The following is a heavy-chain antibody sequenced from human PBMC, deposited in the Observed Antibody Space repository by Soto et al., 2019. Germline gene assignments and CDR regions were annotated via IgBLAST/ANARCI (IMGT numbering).Heavy chain of an antibody. D-gene: IGHD2-15*01. J-gene: IGHJ4*02. Sequence: GGSLRLSCATSGFTFSSYAMTWVRQVLGKGLQWVSGFSGSGGSTHYADSVEGRFTISRDNSKNTLYLQMKSLRAEDTAVYYCAKTGMAGYCRGGGCDHYFDYWGQGTRVTVSS. CDR1: GFTFSSYA. V-gene: IGHV3-23*01. CDR2: FSGSGGST. CDR3: AKTGMAGYCRGGGCDHYFDY.